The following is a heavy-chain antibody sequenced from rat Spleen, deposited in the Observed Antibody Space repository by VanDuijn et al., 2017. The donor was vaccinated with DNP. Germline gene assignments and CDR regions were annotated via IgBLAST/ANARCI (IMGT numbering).Heavy chain of an antibody. V-gene: IGHV2S12*01. J-gene: IGHJ2*01. CDR1: GFSLTKYG. CDR2: ISSGGSS. Sequence: QVQLTESGPGLVQPSETLSLTCTVSGFSLTKYGISWVRQTPGKGLDWVAAISSGGSSYFNSALKSRLSISKDTSKSQVFLEMNSPQTEDTSSYFCSREDPRFLYYFSNLFDYWGQGVMVTVSS. CDR3: SREDPRFLYYFSNLFDY. D-gene: IGHD1-2*01.